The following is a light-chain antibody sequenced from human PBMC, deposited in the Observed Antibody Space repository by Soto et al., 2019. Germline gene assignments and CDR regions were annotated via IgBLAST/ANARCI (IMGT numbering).Light chain of an antibody. Sequence: QSALAQPASVSGSPGQSIAISCTGTSSDVGGYNYVSWYQQHPGKAPELLISEVSIRPSGVSDRFSGSKSGNTASLTISGLQTEDEADYYCSSFTSAYTFVFGSGTKVTVL. J-gene: IGLJ1*01. CDR1: SSDVGGYNY. CDR3: SSFTSAYTFV. V-gene: IGLV2-14*01. CDR2: EVS.